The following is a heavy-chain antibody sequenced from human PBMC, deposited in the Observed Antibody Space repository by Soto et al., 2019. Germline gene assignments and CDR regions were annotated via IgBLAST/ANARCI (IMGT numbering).Heavy chain of an antibody. J-gene: IGHJ4*02. CDR3: ARLGGGHYYDSSGYH. CDR2: ISAYNGNT. Sequence: ASVKVSCKASGYTFTSYGISWVRQAPGQGLEWMGWISAYNGNTNYAQKLQGRVTMTTDTSTSTAYMELRSLRSDDTAVYYCARLGGGHYYDSSGYHWGQGTLVTVSS. V-gene: IGHV1-18*01. D-gene: IGHD3-22*01. CDR1: GYTFTSYG.